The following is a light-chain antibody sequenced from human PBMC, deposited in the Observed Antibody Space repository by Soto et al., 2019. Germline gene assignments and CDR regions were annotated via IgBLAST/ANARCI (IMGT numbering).Light chain of an antibody. V-gene: IGKV3D-20*01. CDR2: DAS. Sequence: DIVLKQSPATLSLSPGERGTLSCGASQSVSSSYLAWYQQKPGLAPRLLIYDASSRATGIPDRFSGSGSGTDFTLTISRLEPEDFAVYYCQQYGSSPITFGQGTRLEIK. J-gene: IGKJ5*01. CDR1: QSVSSSY. CDR3: QQYGSSPIT.